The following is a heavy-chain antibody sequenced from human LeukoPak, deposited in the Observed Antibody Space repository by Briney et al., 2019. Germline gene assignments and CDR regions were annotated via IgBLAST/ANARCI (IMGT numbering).Heavy chain of an antibody. V-gene: IGHV4-61*08. Sequence: SQTLSLTCTVSGGSITSGGYYWSWIRQPPGKGLEWIGYIYYSGSTNYNPSLKSRVTISVDTSKNQFSLKLSSVTAADTAVYYCAGGVIAAVGTGWFDPWGQGTLVTASS. D-gene: IGHD6-13*01. CDR1: GGSITSGGYY. CDR2: IYYSGST. CDR3: AGGVIAAVGTGWFDP. J-gene: IGHJ5*02.